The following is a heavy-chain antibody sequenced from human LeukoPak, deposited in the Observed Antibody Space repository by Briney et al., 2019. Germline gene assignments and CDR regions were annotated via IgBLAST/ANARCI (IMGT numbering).Heavy chain of an antibody. D-gene: IGHD1-26*01. V-gene: IGHV3-23*01. J-gene: IGHJ4*02. Sequence: GGSLRLSCVPSGFTFSTYAMSWVRQAPGKGLEWVSIISGSGERTYYADSVKGRFTVSRDNSKNTLYLQMKSPRAEDTAVYYCVSQSYSGSDNYYFHYWGQGTLVAVSS. CDR2: ISGSGERT. CDR3: VSQSYSGSDNYYFHY. CDR1: GFTFSTYA.